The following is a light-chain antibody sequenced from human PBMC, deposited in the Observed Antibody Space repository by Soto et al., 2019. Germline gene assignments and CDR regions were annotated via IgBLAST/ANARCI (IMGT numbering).Light chain of an antibody. V-gene: IGKV1D-12*01. Sequence: DIQVTQSPSSVSASVGDRVTITCRAGQGIGSWLTWYQHKPGKAPKLLISTASSLQSGVPSRFSGSGSGTEFTLTISRLQPEDFATYYCQQANSFPLTFGGGTKVEIK. CDR2: TAS. J-gene: IGKJ4*01. CDR1: QGIGSW. CDR3: QQANSFPLT.